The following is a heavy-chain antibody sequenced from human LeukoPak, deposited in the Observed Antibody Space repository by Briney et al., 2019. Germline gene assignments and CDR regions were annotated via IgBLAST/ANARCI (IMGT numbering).Heavy chain of an antibody. CDR3: ARDSIVGAPFAY. V-gene: IGHV3-48*02. CDR1: GFTFSSYS. D-gene: IGHD1-26*01. CDR2: ISSSTSTI. Sequence: PGGSLRLSCAASGFTFSSYSMNWVRQAPGKGLEWVSYISSSTSTIYYADSEKGRFTISRDNAKSSLYLQMNSLRDEDTAVYYCARDSIVGAPFAYWGQGTLVTVSS. J-gene: IGHJ4*02.